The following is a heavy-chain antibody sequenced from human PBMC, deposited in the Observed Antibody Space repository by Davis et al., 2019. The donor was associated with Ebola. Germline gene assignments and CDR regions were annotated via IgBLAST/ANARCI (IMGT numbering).Heavy chain of an antibody. CDR3: ARELADSSGYWYYYYGMDV. Sequence: PSETLSLTCAVSGGSISSSNWWSWVRQPPGKGLEWIGEIYHSGSTNYNPSLKSRVTISVDKSKNQFSLKLSSVTAADTAVYYCARELADSSGYWYYYYGMDVWGQGTTVTVSS. CDR1: GGSISSSNW. D-gene: IGHD3-22*01. J-gene: IGHJ6*02. CDR2: IYHSGST. V-gene: IGHV4-4*02.